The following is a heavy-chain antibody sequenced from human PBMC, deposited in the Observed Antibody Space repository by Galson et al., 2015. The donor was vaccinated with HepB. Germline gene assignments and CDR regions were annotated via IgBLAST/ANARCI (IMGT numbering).Heavy chain of an antibody. CDR1: GYTLTELS. CDR2: FDPEDGET. J-gene: IGHJ4*02. Sequence: SVKVSCKVSGYTLTELSMHWVRQAPGKGLEWMGGFDPEDGETIYAQKFQGRVTMTEDTSTDTAYMELSSLRSDDTAVYYCARESSGYYRIDYWGQGTLVTVSP. V-gene: IGHV1-24*01. D-gene: IGHD5-12*01. CDR3: ARESSGYYRIDY.